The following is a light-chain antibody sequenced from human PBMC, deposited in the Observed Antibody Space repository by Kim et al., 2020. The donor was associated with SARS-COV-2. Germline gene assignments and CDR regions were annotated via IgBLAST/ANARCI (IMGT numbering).Light chain of an antibody. CDR2: EVI. J-gene: IGLJ1*01. Sequence: SVTISCTGTNSDVGAYDYVSWYQQHPGKAPKLIIYEVIKRPSGVPDRFSGSKSGNTASLTVSGLQPEDEADYYCNSYAGRSNTRYVFGTGTKVTVL. CDR3: NSYAGRSNTRYV. V-gene: IGLV2-8*01. CDR1: NSDVGAYDY.